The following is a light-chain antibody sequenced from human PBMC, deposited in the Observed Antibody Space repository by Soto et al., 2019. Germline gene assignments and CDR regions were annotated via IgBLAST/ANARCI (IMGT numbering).Light chain of an antibody. Sequence: DIQMTQSPSSLSASVGDRVIITCRASQSITSHLNWYQQKPGKAPKLLIYAASSLQSGVPSRFSGSGSATDFTLTISSLQPEDFATYYCQQSYGTPITFGQGTRLEIK. CDR2: AAS. J-gene: IGKJ5*01. CDR3: QQSYGTPIT. V-gene: IGKV1-39*01. CDR1: QSITSH.